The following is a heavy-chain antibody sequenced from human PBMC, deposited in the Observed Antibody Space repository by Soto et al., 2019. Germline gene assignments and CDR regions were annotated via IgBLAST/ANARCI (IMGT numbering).Heavy chain of an antibody. D-gene: IGHD6-19*01. V-gene: IGHV4-31*03. Sequence: QVQLQESGPGLVKPSQTLSLTCTVSGDSIYSGSYYWNWIRQHPGKGLEWSGNISYNGNTNYNPSLASRVTIAVDTSKNQFSLKLTSVTAADTAVYYCARVTAVAGIDYYSGMEVWGQGTTVTVSS. CDR2: ISYNGNT. CDR1: GDSIYSGSYY. J-gene: IGHJ6*02. CDR3: ARVTAVAGIDYYSGMEV.